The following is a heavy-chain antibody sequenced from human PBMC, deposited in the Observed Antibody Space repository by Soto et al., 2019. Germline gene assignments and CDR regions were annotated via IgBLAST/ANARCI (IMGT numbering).Heavy chain of an antibody. CDR2: ISNSGSTI. J-gene: IGHJ6*02. CDR3: PRGSGYTSYGMDV. D-gene: IGHD3-3*01. V-gene: IGHV3-48*03. Sequence: GGSLRLSCAASCFIFENFGMSWVRQAPGKGLEWVSYISNSGSTIYYADSVKGRFTISRDNAKNSVYLQMNSLRAEDTAVYYCPRGSGYTSYGMDVWGQGTTVTVSS. CDR1: CFIFENFG.